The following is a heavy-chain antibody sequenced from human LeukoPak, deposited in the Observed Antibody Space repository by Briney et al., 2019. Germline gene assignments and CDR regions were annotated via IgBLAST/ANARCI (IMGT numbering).Heavy chain of an antibody. CDR3: ARVGELKEIAPRGYYYYMDV. V-gene: IGHV4-59*01. Sequence: SETLSLTCGVYGVSLSSYYWSWIRQPPGKGLEWIGYIYYSGSTNYNPSLKSRVTISVDTSKNQFSLKLSSVTAADTAVYYCARVGELKEIAPRGYYYYMDVWGKGTTVTVSS. CDR2: IYYSGST. CDR1: GVSLSSYY. D-gene: IGHD1-7*01. J-gene: IGHJ6*03.